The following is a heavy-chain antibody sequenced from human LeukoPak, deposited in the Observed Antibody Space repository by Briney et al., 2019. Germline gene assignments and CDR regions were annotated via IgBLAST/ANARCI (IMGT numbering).Heavy chain of an antibody. CDR3: AKIMLVPAAPFDY. CDR1: GFSFSSYG. CDR2: IRSDGNNK. D-gene: IGHD2-2*01. V-gene: IGHV3-30*02. Sequence: GGSPRLSCAASGFSFSSYGMHWVRQAPGKGLEWVAFIRSDGNNKYYADSVKGRFTISRDNSKNTLYLQMNSLRTEDTAEYYCAKIMLVPAAPFDYWGQGTLVTVSS. J-gene: IGHJ4*02.